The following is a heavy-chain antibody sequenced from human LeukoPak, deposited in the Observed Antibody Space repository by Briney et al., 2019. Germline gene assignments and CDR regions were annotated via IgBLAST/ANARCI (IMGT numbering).Heavy chain of an antibody. D-gene: IGHD3-3*01. CDR3: ARARITIFGVVINPYYYYGMDV. CDR1: GFTFSDYY. CDR2: ISSSGSTI. Sequence: GGSLRLSCAASGFTFSDYYMSWTRQAPGKGLEWVSYISSSGSTIYYADSVKGRFTISRDNAKNSLYLQMNSLRAEDTAVYYCARARITIFGVVINPYYYYGMDVWGQGTTVTVSS. J-gene: IGHJ6*02. V-gene: IGHV3-11*01.